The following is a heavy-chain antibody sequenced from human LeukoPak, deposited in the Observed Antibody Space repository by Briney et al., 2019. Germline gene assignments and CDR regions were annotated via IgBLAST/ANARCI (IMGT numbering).Heavy chain of an antibody. CDR1: GDTFTAYY. CDR2: INPNTGDT. Sequence: ASVKVSCKASGDTFTAYYMNWVRQAPGHGLEGMRWINPNTGDTDYAPKFQGRVTLTRGTSISTGYMELSRLGPDDTALYYCARDVDPDCNEGSCYDSWGQGTLVTVSS. V-gene: IGHV1-2*02. J-gene: IGHJ5*01. CDR3: ARDVDPDCNEGSCYDS. D-gene: IGHD2-15*01.